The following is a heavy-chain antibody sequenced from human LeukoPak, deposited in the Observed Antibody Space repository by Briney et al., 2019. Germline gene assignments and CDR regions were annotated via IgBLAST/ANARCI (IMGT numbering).Heavy chain of an antibody. CDR2: ISNSGDNT. Sequence: PGGSLRLSCAASGFTFSVYAMSWVRQAPGKGLEGISDISNSGDNTYYAESVKGRFTISRDNSKNTVYLQMNSLRAEDTAVYYCARDLGCSSSSCYPVRSNWFDPWGQGTLVTVSS. J-gene: IGHJ5*02. CDR1: GFTFSVYA. V-gene: IGHV3-23*01. CDR3: ARDLGCSSSSCYPVRSNWFDP. D-gene: IGHD2-2*01.